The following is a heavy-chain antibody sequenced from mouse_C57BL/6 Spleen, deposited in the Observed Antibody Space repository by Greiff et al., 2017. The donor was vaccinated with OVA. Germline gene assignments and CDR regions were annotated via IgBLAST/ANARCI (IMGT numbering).Heavy chain of an antibody. CDR2: ISSGGDYI. CDR1: GFTFSSYA. D-gene: IGHD1-1*01. V-gene: IGHV5-9-1*02. J-gene: IGHJ4*01. CDR3: TRDQTTVVAPYAMDY. Sequence: DVQLQESGEGLVKPGGSLKLSCAASGFTFSSYAMSWVRQTPEKRLEWVAYISSGGDYIYYADTVKGRFTISRDNARNTLYLQMSSLKSEDTAMYYCTRDQTTVVAPYAMDYWGQGTSVTVSS.